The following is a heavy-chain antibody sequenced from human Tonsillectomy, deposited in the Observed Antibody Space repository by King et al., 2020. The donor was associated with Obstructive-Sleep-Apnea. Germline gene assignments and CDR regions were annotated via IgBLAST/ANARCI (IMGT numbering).Heavy chain of an antibody. CDR2: ISSSSSYI. CDR1: GFTFSSYS. D-gene: IGHD3-9*01. V-gene: IGHV3-21*01. J-gene: IGHJ4*02. CDR3: ARDRILTGYSTPFDY. Sequence: VQLVQSGGGLVKPGGSLRLSCAASGFTFSSYSMNWVRQAPGKGLEWFSSISSSSSYIYYADSVKGRFTISRDNAKNSLYLQMNSLRAEDTAVYYCARDRILTGYSTPFDYWGQGTLVTVSS.